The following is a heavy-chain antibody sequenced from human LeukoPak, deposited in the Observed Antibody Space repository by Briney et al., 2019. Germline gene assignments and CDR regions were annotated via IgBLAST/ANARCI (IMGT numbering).Heavy chain of an antibody. CDR3: ARDYDTIFGVILPFDY. V-gene: IGHV1-2*02. CDR1: GYSFTGYY. D-gene: IGHD3-3*01. CDR2: INPNSGGT. Sequence: ASVKVSCKASGYSFTGYYLHWVRQAPGQGLEWMGWINPNSGGTKYAQRFQGRVSMTRDTSINTAYVELNRLRPDDTAVYFCARDYDTIFGVILPFDYWGQGTLVTVSS. J-gene: IGHJ4*02.